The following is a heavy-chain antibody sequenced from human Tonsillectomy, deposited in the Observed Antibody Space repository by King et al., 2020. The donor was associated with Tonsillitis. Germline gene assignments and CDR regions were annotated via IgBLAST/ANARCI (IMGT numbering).Heavy chain of an antibody. J-gene: IGHJ4*02. CDR1: GGSISSYY. CDR3: ATVVSCSGGSCYSFDY. V-gene: IGHV4-59*01. D-gene: IGHD2-15*01. Sequence: QLQESGPGLVKPSETLSLTCTVSGGSISSYYWSWIRQPPGKGLEWIGYIYYSGSTNYNPSLKSRVTISVDTSKNQFSLKLHSVTAADTAVYYCATVVSCSGGSCYSFDYWGQGTLVTVSS. CDR2: IYYSGST.